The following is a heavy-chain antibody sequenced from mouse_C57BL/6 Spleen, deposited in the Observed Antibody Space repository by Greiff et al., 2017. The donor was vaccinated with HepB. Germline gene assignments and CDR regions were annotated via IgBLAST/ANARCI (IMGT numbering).Heavy chain of an antibody. V-gene: IGHV2-2*01. CDR1: GFSLTSYG. CDR3: ARSGITTVRGAMDY. J-gene: IGHJ4*01. Sequence: QVQLKESGPGLVQPSQSLSITCTVSGFSLTSYGVHWVRQSPGKGLEWLGVIWSGGSTDYNAAFISRLSISKDNSKSQVFFKMNSLQADDTAIYYCARSGITTVRGAMDYWGQGTSVTVSS. CDR2: IWSGGST. D-gene: IGHD1-1*01.